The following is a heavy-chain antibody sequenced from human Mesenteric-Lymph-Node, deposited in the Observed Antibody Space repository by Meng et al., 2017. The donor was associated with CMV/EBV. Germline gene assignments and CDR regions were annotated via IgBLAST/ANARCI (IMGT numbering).Heavy chain of an antibody. D-gene: IGHD3-10*01. J-gene: IGHJ4*02. CDR1: GYTFKNYG. CDR2: ISVYNGGT. Sequence: ASGYTFKNYGISWVRQAPGQGLEWMGWISVYNGGTKYAQKFQGRVTMTTDTSTNAAYMELRSLRSDDAAVYYCARSIGLLWFGELDHWGQGTLVTVSS. V-gene: IGHV1-18*01. CDR3: ARSIGLLWFGELDH.